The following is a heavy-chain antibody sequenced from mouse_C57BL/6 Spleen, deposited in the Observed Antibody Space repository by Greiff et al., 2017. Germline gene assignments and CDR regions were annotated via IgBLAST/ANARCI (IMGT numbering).Heavy chain of an antibody. CDR3: ARSGGHYYGSSVDY. CDR1: GYTFTSYW. J-gene: IGHJ2*01. V-gene: IGHV1-59*01. Sequence: QVQLQQSGAELVRPGTSVKLSCKASGYTFTSYWMHWVKQRPGQGLEWIGVIDPSDSYTNYNQKFKGKATLTVDTSSSTAYMQHSSLTSEDSAVXYCARSGGHYYGSSVDYWGQGTTLTVSS. CDR2: IDPSDSYT. D-gene: IGHD1-1*01.